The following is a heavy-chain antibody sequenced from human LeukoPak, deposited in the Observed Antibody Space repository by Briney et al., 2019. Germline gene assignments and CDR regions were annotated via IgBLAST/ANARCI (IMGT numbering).Heavy chain of an antibody. CDR3: ARLEYYYDSSEDPYFDY. CDR1: GFSFRSYE. J-gene: IGHJ4*02. V-gene: IGHV3-21*01. Sequence: GGSLRLSCAASGFSFRSYEMNWVRQAPGKGLEWVSSISSSSTYIYYADSVKGRFTISRDNAKNSLYLQMNSLRAEDTAVYYCARLEYYYDSSEDPYFDYWGQGILVTVSS. D-gene: IGHD3-22*01. CDR2: ISSSSTYI.